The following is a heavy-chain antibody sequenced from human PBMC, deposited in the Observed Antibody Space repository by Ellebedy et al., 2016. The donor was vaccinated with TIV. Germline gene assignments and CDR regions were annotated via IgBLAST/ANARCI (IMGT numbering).Heavy chain of an antibody. Sequence: ASVKVSCRVSGYTLTELSMHWVRQAPGKGLEWMGGFDPEDGETIYAQKFQGRVTMTEDTSTDTAYMELSSLRSEDTAVYYCATVYDSSGYHFDYWGQGTLVTVSS. CDR2: FDPEDGET. J-gene: IGHJ4*02. CDR1: GYTLTELS. D-gene: IGHD3-22*01. V-gene: IGHV1-24*01. CDR3: ATVYDSSGYHFDY.